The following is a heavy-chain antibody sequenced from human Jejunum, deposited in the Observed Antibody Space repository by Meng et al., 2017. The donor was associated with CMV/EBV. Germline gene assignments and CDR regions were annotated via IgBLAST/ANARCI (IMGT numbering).Heavy chain of an antibody. CDR3: ARDSPLDGYSLLDY. D-gene: IGHD5-24*01. CDR1: GYTFTSYA. V-gene: IGHV7-4-1*02. J-gene: IGHJ4*02. CDR2: IDPNTGNP. Sequence: GAELKQPGASVKVPCRPSGYTFTSYAINWVRQAPGQGPDWMGWIDPNTGNPTYDQGFTGRFVFSLDTSVSTAYLQINSLRADDTAVYYCARDSPLDGYSLLDYWGQGTLVTVSS.